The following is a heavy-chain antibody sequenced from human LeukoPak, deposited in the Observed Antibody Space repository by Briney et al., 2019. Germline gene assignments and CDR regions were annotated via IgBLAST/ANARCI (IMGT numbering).Heavy chain of an antibody. D-gene: IGHD6-19*01. Sequence: GGSLRLSCAASGFSFSNYAMRWVRQAPGKGLEWVSSISVSGGGTYYADSVKGRFTISRDNSRNTLYLQMNSLRAEDTAIYYCAKGGPSFTSGWAFDYWGQGTLVTVSS. CDR1: GFSFSNYA. J-gene: IGHJ4*02. CDR3: AKGGPSFTSGWAFDY. V-gene: IGHV3-23*01. CDR2: ISVSGGGT.